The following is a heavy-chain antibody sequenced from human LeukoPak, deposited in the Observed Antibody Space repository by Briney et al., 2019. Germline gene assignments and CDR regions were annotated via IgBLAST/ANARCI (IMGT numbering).Heavy chain of an antibody. D-gene: IGHD3-16*01. CDR1: GYTFTGYY. CDR3: AREHVGLRLGELSLPYYYYYGMDV. J-gene: IGHJ6*02. V-gene: IGHV1-2*02. Sequence: ASAKVSCKASGYTFTGYYMHWVRQAPGQGLEWMGWINPNSGGANYAQKFQGRVTMTRDTSISTAYMELSRLRSDDTAVYYCAREHVGLRLGELSLPYYYYYGMDVWGQGTTVTVSS. CDR2: INPNSGGA.